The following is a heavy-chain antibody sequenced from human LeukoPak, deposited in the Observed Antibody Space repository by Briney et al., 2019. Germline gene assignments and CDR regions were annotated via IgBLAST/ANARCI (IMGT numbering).Heavy chain of an antibody. CDR3: ARGIKTNRPYYYDSSGYYAFDY. V-gene: IGHV4-4*02. J-gene: IGHJ4*02. CDR1: GGSISSSNW. Sequence: PSGTLSLTCAVSGGSISSSNWWSWVRQPPGKGLEWIGEINHSGSTNYNPSLKSRVTISVDTSKNQFSLKLSSVTAADTAVYYCARGIKTNRPYYYDSSGYYAFDYWGQGTLVTVSS. D-gene: IGHD3-22*01. CDR2: INHSGST.